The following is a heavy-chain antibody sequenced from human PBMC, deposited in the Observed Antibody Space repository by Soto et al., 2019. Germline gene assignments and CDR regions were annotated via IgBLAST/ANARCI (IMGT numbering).Heavy chain of an antibody. D-gene: IGHD3-16*02. CDR2: IYWNDDK. V-gene: IGHV2-5*01. J-gene: IGHJ4*02. Sequence: SGPTLVNPPQTLTLTCNFSGFSLSTSGVGVGWIRQPPGKALEWLALIYWNDDKRYSPSLKSRLTITKDTSKNQVVLTMTNMDPVDTATYYCARSYVWGSYRIYYFDYWGQGTLVTVSS. CDR3: ARSYVWGSYRIYYFDY. CDR1: GFSLSTSGVG.